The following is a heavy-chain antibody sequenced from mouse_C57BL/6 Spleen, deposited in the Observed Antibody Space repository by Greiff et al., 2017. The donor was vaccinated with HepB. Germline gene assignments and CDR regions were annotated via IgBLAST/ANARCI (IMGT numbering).Heavy chain of an antibody. CDR3: AIWTTVVPYFDY. V-gene: IGHV1-69*01. Sequence: QVQLQQPGAELVLPGASVKLSCTASGYTFTSYWMHWVKQRPGQGLEWIGEIDPSDSYTNYNQKFKGKSTLTVDKSSSTAYMQLSSLTSEDSAVYYCAIWTTVVPYFDYWGQGTTLTVSS. CDR2: IDPSDSYT. J-gene: IGHJ2*01. CDR1: GYTFTSYW. D-gene: IGHD1-1*01.